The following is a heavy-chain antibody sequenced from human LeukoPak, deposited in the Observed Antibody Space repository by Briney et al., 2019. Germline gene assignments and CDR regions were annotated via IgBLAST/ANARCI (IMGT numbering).Heavy chain of an antibody. CDR1: GFTFSSFG. Sequence: GGSLRLSCAASGFTFSSFGMSWVRQAPGKGLDWVSIISGSGGSTSYAGSVKGRFTISRDNSKNTLYLQMNSLRAEDTAVYYCANCPSATCCYGLQLGHWGQGTLVTVSS. D-gene: IGHD2-15*01. V-gene: IGHV3-23*01. CDR2: ISGSGGST. CDR3: ANCPSATCCYGLQLGH. J-gene: IGHJ4*02.